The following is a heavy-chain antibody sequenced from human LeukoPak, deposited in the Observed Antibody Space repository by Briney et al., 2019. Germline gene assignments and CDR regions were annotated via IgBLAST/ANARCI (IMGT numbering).Heavy chain of an antibody. J-gene: IGHJ4*02. Sequence: ASVKVSCKASGYTFTDYYMHWVRQAPGQGFEWMGWINPNDGDTNYAQKFQGRVTMTRDTSISAAHMEVSRLRSDDTAVYYCARANFLYCSSSTCLFDYWGQGTLVTVSS. D-gene: IGHD2-2*01. CDR1: GYTFTDYY. CDR3: ARANFLYCSSSTCLFDY. V-gene: IGHV1-2*02. CDR2: INPNDGDT.